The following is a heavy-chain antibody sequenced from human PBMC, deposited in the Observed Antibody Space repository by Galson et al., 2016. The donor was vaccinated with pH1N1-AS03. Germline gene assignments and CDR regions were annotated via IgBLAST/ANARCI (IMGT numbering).Heavy chain of an antibody. Sequence: SLRLSCAASGFTFMTYGMHWVRQAPGKGLEWVAVIWYDGSNENYADSVKGRFSISRDNPKNTLYLQMSSLRAEDTAVYYCARTLAASGYYFDSWGQGTLVTVSS. D-gene: IGHD6-25*01. CDR2: IWYDGSNE. V-gene: IGHV3-33*01. CDR3: ARTLAASGYYFDS. J-gene: IGHJ4*02. CDR1: GFTFMTYG.